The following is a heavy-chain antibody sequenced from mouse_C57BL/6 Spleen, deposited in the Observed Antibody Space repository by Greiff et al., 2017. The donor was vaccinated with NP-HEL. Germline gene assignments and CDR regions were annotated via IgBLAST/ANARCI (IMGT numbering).Heavy chain of an antibody. CDR2: IYPGDGDT. CDR3: ARGGYGSSFYYYAMDY. J-gene: IGHJ4*01. D-gene: IGHD1-1*01. CDR1: GYAFSSSW. Sequence: VQLQESGPELVKPGASVKISCKASGYAFSSSWMNWVKQRPGKGLEWIGRIYPGDGDTNYNGKFKGKATLTADKSSSTAYMQLSSLTSEDSAVYFCARGGYGSSFYYYAMDYWGQGTSVTVSS. V-gene: IGHV1-82*01.